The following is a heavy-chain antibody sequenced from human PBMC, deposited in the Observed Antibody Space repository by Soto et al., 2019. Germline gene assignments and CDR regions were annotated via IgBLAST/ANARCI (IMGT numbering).Heavy chain of an antibody. CDR2: IYHRGST. Sequence: SETLSLTCAVSGGSISSGDWWNWVRQPPGKGLEWIGEIYHRGSTSYNPSLTSRVTISVDKSKNHFSLQLSSVTAADTAVYYCARGGSNDWQVAFDIWGQGTMVTVSS. V-gene: IGHV4-4*02. CDR1: GGSISSGDW. D-gene: IGHD3-9*01. J-gene: IGHJ3*02. CDR3: ARGGSNDWQVAFDI.